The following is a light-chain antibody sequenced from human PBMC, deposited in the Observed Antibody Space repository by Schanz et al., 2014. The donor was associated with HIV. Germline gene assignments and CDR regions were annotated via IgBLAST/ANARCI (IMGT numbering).Light chain of an antibody. V-gene: IGLV2-14*01. CDR2: DVS. J-gene: IGLJ3*02. Sequence: QSALTQPASVSGSPGQSITISCTGTSSDVGGYNSLPWYQQHPGKAPKLMIYDVSNRPSGVSNRFSGSKSGNTASLTISGLQAEDEADYYCSSYTSSSTPRVFGGGTKLTVL. CDR3: SSYTSSSTPRV. CDR1: SSDVGGYNS.